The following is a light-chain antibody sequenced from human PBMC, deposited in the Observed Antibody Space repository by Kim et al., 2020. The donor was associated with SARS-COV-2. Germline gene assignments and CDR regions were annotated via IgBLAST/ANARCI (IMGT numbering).Light chain of an antibody. Sequence: EIVLTQSPGTLSLSPGERATLSCRASQSITSNYLAWYQQRPGQAPRLLIYGASSRATGIPDRFSGSGSGTDFTLTISGLEPEDFAVYYCQQYDNSPQITFGPGTKVDIK. J-gene: IGKJ3*01. CDR3: QQYDNSPQIT. CDR2: GAS. V-gene: IGKV3-20*01. CDR1: QSITSNY.